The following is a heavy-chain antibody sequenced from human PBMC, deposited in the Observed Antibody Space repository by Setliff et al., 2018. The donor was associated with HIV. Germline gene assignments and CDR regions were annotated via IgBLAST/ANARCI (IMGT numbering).Heavy chain of an antibody. Sequence: SETLSLTCTSSGDSISGYYWSWIRQPAGKGLEWIGRMHTSGNTNYNPSLKSRVTMSVDTSKNQFSLRLSSVTAADTAVYYCARDQKGYSYGYFDSWGQGTQVTVSS. CDR1: GDSISGYY. D-gene: IGHD5-18*01. J-gene: IGHJ4*02. CDR3: ARDQKGYSYGYFDS. CDR2: MHTSGNT. V-gene: IGHV4-4*07.